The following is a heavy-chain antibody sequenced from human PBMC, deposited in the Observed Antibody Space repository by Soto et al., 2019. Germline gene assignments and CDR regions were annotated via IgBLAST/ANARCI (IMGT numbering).Heavy chain of an antibody. Sequence: SETLSLTCTVSGGSISSGGYYWNWIRQHPGKGLEWIGYIYYSGSTYYNPSLESRVTISIDTSKNQFSLKLSSVTAADTAVYYCAREEVAYYGSGSYNWFDPWGQGILVTVSS. CDR3: AREEVAYYGSGSYNWFDP. D-gene: IGHD3-10*01. J-gene: IGHJ5*02. V-gene: IGHV4-31*03. CDR1: GGSISSGGYY. CDR2: IYYSGST.